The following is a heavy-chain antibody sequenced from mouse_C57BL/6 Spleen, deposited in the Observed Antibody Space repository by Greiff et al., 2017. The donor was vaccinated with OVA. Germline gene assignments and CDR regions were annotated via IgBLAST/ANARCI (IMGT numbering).Heavy chain of an antibody. Sequence: EVQLQQSGPELVKPGASVKISCKASGYTFTDYYMNWVKQSHGKSLEWIGDINPNNGGTSYNQKFKGKATLTVDKSSSTAYMELRSLTSEDSAVYYCAPHYYGSSYGYFDVWGTGTTVTVSS. CDR3: APHYYGSSYGYFDV. CDR1: GYTFTDYY. CDR2: INPNNGGT. V-gene: IGHV1-26*01. D-gene: IGHD1-1*01. J-gene: IGHJ1*03.